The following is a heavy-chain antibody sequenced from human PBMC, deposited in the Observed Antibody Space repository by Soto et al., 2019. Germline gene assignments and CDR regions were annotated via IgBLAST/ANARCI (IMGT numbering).Heavy chain of an antibody. Sequence: EVQLVESGGCLVKPRGSLRLSCAASGFTFSSYSMNWVRQAPGKGLEWVSSISSISSYIYYADSVKGRFTISRDNAKNSLYLQMNSLRAEDTAVYYCARDSLTMILVGHRTAPDAVDIWGQGTMVTVSS. CDR1: GFTFSSYS. V-gene: IGHV3-21*01. J-gene: IGHJ3*02. D-gene: IGHD3-22*01. CDR3: ARDSLTMILVGHRTAPDAVDI. CDR2: ISSISSYI.